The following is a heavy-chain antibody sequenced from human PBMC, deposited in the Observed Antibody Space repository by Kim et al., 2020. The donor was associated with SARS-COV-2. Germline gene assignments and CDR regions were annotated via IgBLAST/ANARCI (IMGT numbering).Heavy chain of an antibody. CDR3: AKKGRDTSSWYYFDY. J-gene: IGHJ4*01. V-gene: IGHV3-23*05. Sequence: GGCLRLSCAASGFTFSDYAMTWVRQVPGEGLDWVSSIDKNGRNIYYTDSAKGRFTISRDNSKHTLYLQMNSLRAEDTAVYYCAKKGRDTSSWYYFDYWG. CDR2: IDKNGRNI. D-gene: IGHD6-13*01. CDR1: GFTFSDYA.